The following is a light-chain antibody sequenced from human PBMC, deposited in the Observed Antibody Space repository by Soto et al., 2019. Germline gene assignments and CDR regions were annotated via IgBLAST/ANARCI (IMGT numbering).Light chain of an antibody. CDR3: NSQSSNGIRV. V-gene: IGLV2-14*01. J-gene: IGLJ1*01. Sequence: QSALTQPASVSGSPGQSITISCTGTSSNVGGYKHVSWYQHHPGKAPKLMIYEVSNRPSGVSDRFSGSKSGYSASLTISGLQADDEADYYCNSQSSNGIRVFGTGTKLTVL. CDR1: SSNVGGYKH. CDR2: EVS.